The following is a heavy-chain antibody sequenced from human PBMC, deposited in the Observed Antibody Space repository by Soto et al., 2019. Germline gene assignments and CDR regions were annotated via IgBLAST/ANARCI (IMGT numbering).Heavy chain of an antibody. V-gene: IGHV3-48*03. CDR3: ARQNGSGWEGLFDY. D-gene: IGHD6-19*01. CDR1: GFTFSDYE. J-gene: IGHJ4*02. Sequence: PGGSLRLSCTVSGFTFSDYEVNWVRQAPGKGLEWVSYTSTSDSTMYYADSAKGRFTISRDNAKNSLYLQMNSLRAEDTAVYYCARQNGSGWEGLFDYWGQGTLVTVSS. CDR2: TSTSDSTM.